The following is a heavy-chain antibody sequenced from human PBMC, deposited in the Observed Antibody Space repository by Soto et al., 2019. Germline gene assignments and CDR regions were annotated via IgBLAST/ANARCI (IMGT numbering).Heavy chain of an antibody. CDR1: GGTFSSYT. CDR3: ARASGGYYYYYMDV. CDR2: IVPILGIA. D-gene: IGHD3-10*01. V-gene: IGHV1-69*02. Sequence: SVKVSCKASGGTFSSYTISWVRQAPGQGLEWMGRIVPILGIANYAQKFQGRVTITADKSTSTAYMELRSLRSDDTAVYYCARASGGYYYYYMDVWGKSTTVTVSS. J-gene: IGHJ6*03.